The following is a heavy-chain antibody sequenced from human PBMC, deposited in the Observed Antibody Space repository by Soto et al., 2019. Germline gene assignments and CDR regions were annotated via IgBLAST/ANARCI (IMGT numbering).Heavy chain of an antibody. V-gene: IGHV3-23*01. J-gene: IGHJ6*02. CDR1: GFTFSSYA. D-gene: IGHD4-17*01. CDR3: AKTVTTVTDYGMDV. CDR2: ISGSGGST. Sequence: GGSLRLSCAASGFTFSSYAMSWVRQAPGKGLEWVSAISGSGGSTYYADSVKGRFTISRDNSENTLYLQMNSLRAEDTAVYYCAKTVTTVTDYGMDVWGQGTTVTVSS.